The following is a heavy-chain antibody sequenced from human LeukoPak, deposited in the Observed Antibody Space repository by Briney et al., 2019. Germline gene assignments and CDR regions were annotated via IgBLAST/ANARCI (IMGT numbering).Heavy chain of an antibody. V-gene: IGHV1-69*05. CDR1: GGTFSSYA. CDR2: IIPIFGTA. J-gene: IGHJ6*03. Sequence: ASVKVSCKASGGTFSSYAISWVRQAPGQGLEWMGGIIPIFGTANYAQKFQGRVTITTDESTSTAYMELSSLRSEDTAVYYCASAVVAATPGYYYMDAWGKGTTVTVSS. D-gene: IGHD2-15*01. CDR3: ASAVVAATPGYYYMDA.